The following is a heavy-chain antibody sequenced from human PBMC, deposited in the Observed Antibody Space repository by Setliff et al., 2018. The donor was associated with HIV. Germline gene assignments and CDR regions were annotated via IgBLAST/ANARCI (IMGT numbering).Heavy chain of an antibody. D-gene: IGHD4-17*01. CDR3: ASTVNDLEAFDI. J-gene: IGHJ3*02. CDR2: IYTSGST. CDR1: GGSISSGSYF. V-gene: IGHV4-61*09. Sequence: SETLSLTCTVSGGSISSGSYFWSWIRQPAGKGLEWIGHIYTSGSTNYNPSLKSRVTISVDTSKNQFSLKLSSVTAADTAVYYCASTVNDLEAFDIWGQGTMVTVSS.